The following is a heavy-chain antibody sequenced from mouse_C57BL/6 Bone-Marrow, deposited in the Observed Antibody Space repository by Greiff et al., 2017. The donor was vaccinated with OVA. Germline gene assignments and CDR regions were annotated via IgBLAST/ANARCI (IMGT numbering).Heavy chain of an antibody. CDR1: GYTFTSYW. V-gene: IGHV1-5*01. CDR2: IYPGNSDT. J-gene: IGHJ4*01. Sequence: VQLQQSGTVLARPGASVKMSCKTSGYTFTSYWMHWVKQRPGQGLEWIGAIYPGNSDTSYNQKFKGKAKLTAVTSASTAYMELSSLTNEDSAVYYCTRRYSNDVYAMDYWGQGTSVTVSS. CDR3: TRRYSNDVYAMDY. D-gene: IGHD2-12*01.